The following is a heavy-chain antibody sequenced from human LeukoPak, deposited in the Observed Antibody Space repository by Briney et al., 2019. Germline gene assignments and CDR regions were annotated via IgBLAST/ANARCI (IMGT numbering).Heavy chain of an antibody. V-gene: IGHV4-4*07. Sequence: PSETLSLTCTVSGGSISSYYWSWIRQPAGKGLEWIGRLYISGSTNYNPSLKSRVTMSVDTSKNQFSLRLNSVTAADTAVYYCARGEWDLLFDYWGQGTLVTVSS. J-gene: IGHJ4*02. CDR1: GGSISSYY. D-gene: IGHD1-26*01. CDR2: LYISGST. CDR3: ARGEWDLLFDY.